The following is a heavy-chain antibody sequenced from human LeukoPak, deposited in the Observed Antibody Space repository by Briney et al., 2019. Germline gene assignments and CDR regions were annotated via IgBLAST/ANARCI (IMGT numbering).Heavy chain of an antibody. CDR3: VRGIGAKWFDP. CDR2: IYYSGST. V-gene: IGHV4-31*03. CDR1: GGSISSGGYY. J-gene: IGHJ5*02. D-gene: IGHD2-21*01. Sequence: SQTLSLTCTVSGGSISSGGYYWSWIRQHPGKGLEWIGYIYYSGSTYYNPSLKSRVTISVDTSKNQFSLKLNSVTPEDTAVYYCVRGIGAKWFDPWGQGTLVTVSS.